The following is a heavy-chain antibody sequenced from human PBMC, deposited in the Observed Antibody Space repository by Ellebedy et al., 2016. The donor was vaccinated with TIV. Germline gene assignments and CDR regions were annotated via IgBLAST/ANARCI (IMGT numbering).Heavy chain of an antibody. CDR3: ARDGDDILTGYYFFDY. CDR2: INAGNGNT. CDR1: GYTFTSYA. D-gene: IGHD3-9*01. Sequence: AASVKVSCKASGYTFTSYAMHWVRQAPGQRLEWMGWINAGNGNTKYSQKFQGRVTITRDTSASTAYMELSSLRSEDTAVYYCARDGDDILTGYYFFDYWGQGTLVTVSS. J-gene: IGHJ4*02. V-gene: IGHV1-3*01.